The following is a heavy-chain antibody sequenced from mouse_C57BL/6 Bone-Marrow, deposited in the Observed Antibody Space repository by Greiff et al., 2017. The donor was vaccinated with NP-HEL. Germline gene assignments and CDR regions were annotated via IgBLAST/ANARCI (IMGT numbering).Heavy chain of an antibody. CDR1: GFNIKNTY. Sequence: EVQLQESVAELVRPGASVKLSCTASGFNIKNTYMHWVKQRPEQGLEWIGRIDPANGNTKYAPKFQGKATITADTSSNTAYLQLSSLTSEDTAIYYCARSNYSNYGLEDYWGQGTSVTVSS. CDR2: IDPANGNT. D-gene: IGHD2-5*01. CDR3: ARSNYSNYGLEDY. J-gene: IGHJ4*01. V-gene: IGHV14-3*01.